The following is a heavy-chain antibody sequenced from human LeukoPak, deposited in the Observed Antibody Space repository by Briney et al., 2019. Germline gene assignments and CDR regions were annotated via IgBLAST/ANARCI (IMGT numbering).Heavy chain of an antibody. V-gene: IGHV5-51*01. Sequence: GESLKISCTGSGYSSTKYWIAWVRQMPGKGLEWMGIIYPGDSDTRYSPSFQGQVTISADKSTTTAYLQWSSLKASDTAIYYCANLPGEVRADAWAKGTLVTVSS. CDR1: GYSSTKYW. CDR3: ANLPGEVRADA. J-gene: IGHJ5*02. CDR2: IYPGDSDT. D-gene: IGHD3-16*01.